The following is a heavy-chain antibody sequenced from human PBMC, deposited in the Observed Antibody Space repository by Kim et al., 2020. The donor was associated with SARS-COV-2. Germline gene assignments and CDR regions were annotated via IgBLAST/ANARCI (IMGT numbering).Heavy chain of an antibody. V-gene: IGHV4-34*01. D-gene: IGHD6-13*01. Sequence: SETLSLTCAVYGGSFSGYYWSWIRQPPGKGLEWIGEINHSGSTNYNPSLKSRVTISVDTSKNQFSLKLSSVTAADTAVYYCARGYSSSWLSYYYYGMDVWGQGTTVTVSS. CDR2: INHSGST. J-gene: IGHJ6*02. CDR3: ARGYSSSWLSYYYYGMDV. CDR1: GGSFSGYY.